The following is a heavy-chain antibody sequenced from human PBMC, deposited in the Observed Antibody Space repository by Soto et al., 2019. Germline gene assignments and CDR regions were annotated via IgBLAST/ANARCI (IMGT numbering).Heavy chain of an antibody. J-gene: IGHJ6*03. CDR1: GFTFSSYA. CDR2: ISGSGGST. CDR3: GSVPAAMRGTYYYYMDV. Sequence: GGSLRLSCAASGFTFSSYAMSWVRQAPGKGLEWVSAISGSGGSTYYADSVKGRFTISRDNSKNTLYLQMNSLRAEDTAVYYCGSVPAAMRGTYYYYMDVWGKGTTVTVSS. V-gene: IGHV3-23*01. D-gene: IGHD2-2*01.